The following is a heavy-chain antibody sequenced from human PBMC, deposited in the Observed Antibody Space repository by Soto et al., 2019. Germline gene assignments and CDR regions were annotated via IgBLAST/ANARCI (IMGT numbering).Heavy chain of an antibody. CDR1: GGTFSSHA. J-gene: IGHJ6*02. D-gene: IGHD2-2*01. V-gene: IGHV1-69*13. CDR3: GSVVYCSSTNCLFYYYHYGMDV. CDR2: IIPIFGTT. Sequence: SVKVSCKASGGTFSSHAISWVRQAPGRGLEWMGGIIPIFGTTNYAQNFRARVTITEDESTSTAYMELSSLTSEDTAVYYCGSVVYCSSTNCLFYYYHYGMDVWGQGTTVTVSS.